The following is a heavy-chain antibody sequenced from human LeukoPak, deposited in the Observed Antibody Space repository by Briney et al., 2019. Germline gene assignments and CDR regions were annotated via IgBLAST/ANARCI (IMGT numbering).Heavy chain of an antibody. CDR2: IYYSGST. J-gene: IGHJ4*02. CDR3: ARAREQLVPKYFDY. V-gene: IGHV4-59*12. CDR1: GGSISSYY. Sequence: PSETLSLTCTVSGGSISSYYWSWIRQPPGKGLEWIGYIYYSGSTNYNPSLKSRVTISVDTSKNQFSLKLSSVTAADTAVYYCARAREQLVPKYFDYWGQGTLVTVSS. D-gene: IGHD6-6*01.